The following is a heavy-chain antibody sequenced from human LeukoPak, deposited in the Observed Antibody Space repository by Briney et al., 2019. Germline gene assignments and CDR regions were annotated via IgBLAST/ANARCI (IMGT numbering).Heavy chain of an antibody. V-gene: IGHV3-23*01. D-gene: IGHD2-8*01. CDR3: AKAGCTNIVCYLNS. CDR2: IIGSGGST. J-gene: IGHJ4*02. CDR1: GFAFSTYA. Sequence: GGSLRLSCAASGFAFSTYAMSWVRQAPGKGLEWVSGIIGSGGSTYYADSVKGRFTISRDNSKNTLYLQMNSLRAKDTAIYYCAKAGCTNIVCYLNSWGQGTLVTVSS.